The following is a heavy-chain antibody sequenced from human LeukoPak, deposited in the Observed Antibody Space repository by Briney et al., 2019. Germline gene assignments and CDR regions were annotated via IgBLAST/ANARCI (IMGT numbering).Heavy chain of an antibody. CDR2: ISSSSSYI. V-gene: IGHV3-21*01. J-gene: IGHJ4*02. CDR3: ERGKYSGLDY. Sequence: GGSLRLSCAASGFTFSSYNMNWVRQAPGKGLEWVSSISSSSSYIYYADSVKGRFTISRDNAKNSLYLQMNSLRDEDTAVYYCERGKYSGLDYWGQGTLVTVSS. CDR1: GFTFSSYN. D-gene: IGHD5-12*01.